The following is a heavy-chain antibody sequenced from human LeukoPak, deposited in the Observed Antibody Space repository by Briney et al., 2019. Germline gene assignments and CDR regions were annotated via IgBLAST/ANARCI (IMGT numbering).Heavy chain of an antibody. V-gene: IGHV4-59*01. CDR2: IYYSGST. CDR3: ERCSSGWYPGAFDI. CDR1: GGSISSYY. J-gene: IGHJ3*02. Sequence: SETLSLTCTVSGGSISSYYWSWIRQPPGKGLEWIGYIYYSGSTNYNPSLKSRVTISVDTSKNQFSLKLSSVTAADTAVYYCERCSSGWYPGAFDIWGQGTMVTVSS. D-gene: IGHD6-19*01.